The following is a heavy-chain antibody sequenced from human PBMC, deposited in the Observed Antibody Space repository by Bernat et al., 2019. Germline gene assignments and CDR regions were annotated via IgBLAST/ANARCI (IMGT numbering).Heavy chain of an antibody. CDR3: ARGGWSLDY. D-gene: IGHD6-19*01. Sequence: QVQLQESGPGLVKPSETLSLTCTVSGGSISNYYWSWCRQPPGKGLEWIGYVHDSGSTSYNPSLKSRVTVSVDTSKNQVSLKLSSVTAADTAVYYCARGGWSLDYWGQGTLVTVSS. V-gene: IGHV4-59*08. J-gene: IGHJ4*02. CDR2: VHDSGST. CDR1: GGSISNYY.